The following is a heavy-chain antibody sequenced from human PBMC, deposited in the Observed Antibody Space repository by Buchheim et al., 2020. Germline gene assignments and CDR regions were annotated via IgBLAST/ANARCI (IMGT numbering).Heavy chain of an antibody. D-gene: IGHD1-7*01. J-gene: IGHJ6*02. CDR3: SRGAGELELRTMDV. CDR1: GFTFSNYE. CDR2: IGVGGDT. V-gene: IGHV3-13*04. Sequence: EVQLVESGGGLVEPGGSLRLSCAASGFTFSNYEMHWVRQVIGKGLEWVSTIGVGGDTYYPGSVKGRFTISRANAKNSLYFQMNSLRAGDTAVYYCSRGAGELELRTMDVWGQGTT.